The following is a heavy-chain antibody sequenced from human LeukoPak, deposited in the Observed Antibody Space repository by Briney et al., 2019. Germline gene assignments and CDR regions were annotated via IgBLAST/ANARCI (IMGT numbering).Heavy chain of an antibody. J-gene: IGHJ4*02. V-gene: IGHV4-59*11. CDR1: SGSINNHY. CDR2: IYDRWNT. D-gene: IGHD5-18*01. Sequence: SETLSLTCIVSSGSINNHYWSWIRQPPGKGLEWIGYIYDRWNTNYNPSLKSRVTISIDTSKNQFSLNLTSVTAADTAVYYCARDQIGYGLDYWGQGTLVTVSS. CDR3: ARDQIGYGLDY.